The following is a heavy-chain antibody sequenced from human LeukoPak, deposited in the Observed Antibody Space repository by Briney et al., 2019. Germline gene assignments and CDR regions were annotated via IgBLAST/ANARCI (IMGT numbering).Heavy chain of an antibody. CDR3: AKDLSPHQ. CDR2: ISSSGSTI. J-gene: IGHJ4*02. D-gene: IGHD2/OR15-2a*01. Sequence: TGGSLRLSCAASGFTFRSYEMNWVRRAPGKGLEWVSYISSSGSTIYYADSVKGRFTISRDNAKNSLYLQMNSLRAEDTAVYYCAKDLSPHQWGQGTLVTVSS. V-gene: IGHV3-48*03. CDR1: GFTFRSYE.